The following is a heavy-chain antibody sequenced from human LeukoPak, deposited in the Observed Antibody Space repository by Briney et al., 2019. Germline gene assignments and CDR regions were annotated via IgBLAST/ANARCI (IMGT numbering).Heavy chain of an antibody. V-gene: IGHV3-11*01. D-gene: IGHD2-21*02. CDR1: GFTFSDYY. CDR2: IRSSTGTI. J-gene: IGHJ3*02. Sequence: GGSLRLSCAASGFTFSDYYMTWIRQAPGKGLEWVSYIRSSTGTIYYADSVKGRFTISRDSAKNSLYLQMNSLRAEDTAVYYCARGCGGDCYDAFDIWGQGTMVTVSS. CDR3: ARGCGGDCYDAFDI.